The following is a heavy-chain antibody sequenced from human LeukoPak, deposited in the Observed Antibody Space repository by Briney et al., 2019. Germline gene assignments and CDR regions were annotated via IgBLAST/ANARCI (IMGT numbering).Heavy chain of an antibody. CDR2: IRSKAYGGTT. J-gene: IGHJ6*03. Sequence: GGSLRLSCTASGFTFGDYAMSWVRQAPGRGLEWVGFIRSKAYGGTTEYAASVKGRFTISRDDSKSIAYLQMNSLKTEDTAVYYCTRGAGGSYWNYFYYMDVWRKGTTVTVSS. V-gene: IGHV3-49*04. CDR3: TRGAGGSYWNYFYYMDV. CDR1: GFTFGDYA. D-gene: IGHD1-26*01.